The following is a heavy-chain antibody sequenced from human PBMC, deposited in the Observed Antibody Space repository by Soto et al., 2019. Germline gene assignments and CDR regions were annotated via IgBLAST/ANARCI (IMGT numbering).Heavy chain of an antibody. Sequence: ASVKVSCKASGYTFTNYAIHWVRQAPGQGLEWMGWINAGNGNTKYSQKFQGRVTITRDTSANTAYMELSSLRSEETAVYYCARGYCSSTSCSAYGMDVWRQGTTVTVSS. CDR2: INAGNGNT. D-gene: IGHD2-2*01. J-gene: IGHJ6*02. CDR1: GYTFTNYA. V-gene: IGHV1-3*01. CDR3: ARGYCSSTSCSAYGMDV.